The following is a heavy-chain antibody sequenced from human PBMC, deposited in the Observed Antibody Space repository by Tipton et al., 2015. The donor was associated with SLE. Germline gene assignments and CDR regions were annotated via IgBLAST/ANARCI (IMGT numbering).Heavy chain of an antibody. V-gene: IGHV4-59*12. CDR1: GGSISSYY. J-gene: IGHJ6*04. D-gene: IGHD1-26*01. CDR2: IYYSGST. CDR3: ARDLWGGSSLIV. Sequence: TLSLTCTVSGGSISSYYWSWIRQPPGKGLEWIGYIYYSGSTNYNPSLKSRVTISVDTPKNQFSLKLSSVTAADTAVYYCARDLWGGSSLIVWGKGTTVTVSS.